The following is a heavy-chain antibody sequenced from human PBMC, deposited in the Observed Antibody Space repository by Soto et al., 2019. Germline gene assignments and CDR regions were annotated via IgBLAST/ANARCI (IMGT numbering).Heavy chain of an antibody. V-gene: IGHV4-39*02. CDR2: IGDDGRV. CDR1: GGSISGSPYH. Sequence: NPSETLSLTCTVSGGSISGSPYHWGWIRQPPGKGLEWIGSIGDDGRVYYNPSLRGRATLLVDTSNNRLSLNLNSVTAADTAVYYCAIPPPIEVAGPDYWGQGILVTVSS. J-gene: IGHJ4*02. CDR3: AIPPPIEVAGPDY. D-gene: IGHD3-22*01.